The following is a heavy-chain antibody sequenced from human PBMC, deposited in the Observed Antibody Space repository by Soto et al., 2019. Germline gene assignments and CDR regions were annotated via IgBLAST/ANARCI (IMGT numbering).Heavy chain of an antibody. D-gene: IGHD2-21*01. CDR1: GGTFSSYA. J-gene: IGHJ5*02. V-gene: IGHV1-69*13. Sequence: ASVKVSCKASGGTFSSYAISWVRQAPGQGLEWMGGIIPIFGTANYAQKFQGRVTITADESTSTAYMELSSLRSEDTAVYYCARDQEFRANWFDPWGQGTLVTVSS. CDR2: IIPIFGTA. CDR3: ARDQEFRANWFDP.